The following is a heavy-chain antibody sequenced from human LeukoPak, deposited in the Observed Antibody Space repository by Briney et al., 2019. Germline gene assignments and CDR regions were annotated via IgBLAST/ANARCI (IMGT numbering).Heavy chain of an antibody. V-gene: IGHV4-34*01. J-gene: IGHJ5*02. CDR3: AREGLNMGRGVIRKEGWGWFDP. Sequence: SETLSLTCAVYGGSFGGYYWSWIRQPPGKGLEWIGEINDSGSSNYIPSLKSRVTISVDRSKNQFSLKLSSVTAADTAVYYCAREGLNMGRGVIRKEGWGWFDPWGQGTLVTVSS. CDR1: GGSFGGYY. D-gene: IGHD3-10*01. CDR2: INDSGSS.